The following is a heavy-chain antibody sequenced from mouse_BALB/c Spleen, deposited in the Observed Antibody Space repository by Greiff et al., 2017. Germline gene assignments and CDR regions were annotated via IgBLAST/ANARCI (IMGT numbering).Heavy chain of an antibody. J-gene: IGHJ1*01. CDR3: VYYDYDGLYFDV. CDR2: IHYSGST. D-gene: IGHD2-4*01. CDR1: GYSITSGYS. V-gene: IGHV3-1*02. Sequence: DVQLQESGPDLVKPSQSLSLTCTVTGYSITSGYSWHWIRQFPGNKLEWMGYIHYSGSTNYNPSLKSRISITRDTSKNQFFLQLNSVTTEDTATYYCVYYDYDGLYFDVWGAGTTVTVSS.